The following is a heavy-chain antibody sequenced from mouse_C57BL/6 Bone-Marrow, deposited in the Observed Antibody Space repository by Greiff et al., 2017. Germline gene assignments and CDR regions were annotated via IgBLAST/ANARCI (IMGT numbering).Heavy chain of an antibody. V-gene: IGHV1-81*01. CDR1: GYTFTSYG. CDR3: ARSGYYGSSLRFAY. Sequence: VKLQESGAELARPGASVKLSCKASGYTFTSYGISWVKQRTGQGLEWIGEIYPRSGNTYYNEKFKGKATLTADKSSSTAYMELRSLTSEDSAVYFCARSGYYGSSLRFAYWGQGTLVTVSA. D-gene: IGHD1-1*01. CDR2: IYPRSGNT. J-gene: IGHJ3*01.